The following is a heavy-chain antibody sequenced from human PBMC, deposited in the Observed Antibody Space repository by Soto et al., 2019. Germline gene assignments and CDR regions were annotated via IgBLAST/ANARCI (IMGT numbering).Heavy chain of an antibody. CDR1: GGSISSYY. CDR2: IYYSGST. Sequence: SETLSLTCTVSGGSISSYYWSWIRQPPGKGLEWIRYIYYSGSTNYNPSLKSRVTISVDTSKNQFSLKLNSMTAADTAVYYCARHNYGSGSTYFDYWGQGTLVTAPQ. D-gene: IGHD3-10*01. V-gene: IGHV4-59*08. J-gene: IGHJ4*02. CDR3: ARHNYGSGSTYFDY.